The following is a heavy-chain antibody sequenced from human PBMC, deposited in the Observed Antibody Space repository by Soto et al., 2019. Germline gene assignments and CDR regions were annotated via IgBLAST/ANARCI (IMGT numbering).Heavy chain of an antibody. CDR2: INHSGST. D-gene: IGHD3-3*01. J-gene: IGHJ4*02. CDR3: ARITIFGVAAAER. V-gene: IGHV4-34*01. CDR1: CGSFIGYY. Sequence: PSETLSLTCAVYCGSFIGYYWSWIRQPPGKGLEWIGEINHSGSTNYNPSLKSRVTMSVDTSKNQFSLKLSSVTAADTAVYYCARITIFGVAAAERWGQGTLVTVSS.